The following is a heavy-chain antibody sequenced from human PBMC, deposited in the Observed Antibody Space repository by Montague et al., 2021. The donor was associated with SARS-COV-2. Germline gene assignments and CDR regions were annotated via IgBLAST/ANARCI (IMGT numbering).Heavy chain of an antibody. D-gene: IGHD4-17*01. CDR2: IGSGGNT. V-gene: IGHV3-23*01. J-gene: IGHJ3*02. Sequence: SLRLSCAASKFTFNTYAMTWVRQAPGKGLEWVSCIGSGGNTFFADSVPGRLTISRDFSTNKVFLHMNRLRADDTAMYFCASYGVKSPGAFDIWGQGTLVTVSS. CDR3: ASYGVKSPGAFDI. CDR1: KFTFNTYA.